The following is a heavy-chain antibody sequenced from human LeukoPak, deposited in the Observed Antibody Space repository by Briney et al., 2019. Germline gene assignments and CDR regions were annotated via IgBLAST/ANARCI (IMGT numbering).Heavy chain of an antibody. CDR1: GYTFTSYG. Sequence: ASVKVSCKASGYTFTSYGISWVRQAPGQGPEWMGWISAYNGNTNYAQKLQGRVTMTTDTSTSTAYMELRSLRSDDTAVYYCARDLLRIAARDYYYYGMDVWGQGTTVTVSS. D-gene: IGHD6-6*01. CDR2: ISAYNGNT. CDR3: ARDLLRIAARDYYYYGMDV. J-gene: IGHJ6*02. V-gene: IGHV1-18*01.